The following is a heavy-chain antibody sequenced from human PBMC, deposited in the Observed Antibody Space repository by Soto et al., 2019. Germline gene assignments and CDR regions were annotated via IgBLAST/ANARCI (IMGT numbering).Heavy chain of an antibody. CDR2: ISYDGSNK. CDR1: GFTFSSYG. D-gene: IGHD2-8*01. J-gene: IGHJ4*02. CDR3: ARLNGVAYDYNDY. Sequence: GGSLRLSCAASGFTFSSYGMHWVRQAPGKGLEWVAVISYDGSNKYYADSVKGRFTISRDNSKNTLYLQMNSLRSEDTAVYYCARLNGVAYDYNDYWGQGTLVTVSS. V-gene: IGHV3-30*03.